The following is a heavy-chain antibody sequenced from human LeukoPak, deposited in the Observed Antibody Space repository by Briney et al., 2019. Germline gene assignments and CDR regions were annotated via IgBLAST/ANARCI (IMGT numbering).Heavy chain of an antibody. CDR3: ARDHGIVVVPAADY. D-gene: IGHD2-2*01. V-gene: IGHV1-18*04. Sequence: ASVKVSCKASGHTFTSYGISWVRQAPGQGLEWMGWISAYNGNTNYAQKLQGRVTMTTDTSTSTAYMELRSLRSDDTAVYYCARDHGIVVVPAADYWGQGTLVTVSS. CDR2: ISAYNGNT. CDR1: GHTFTSYG. J-gene: IGHJ4*02.